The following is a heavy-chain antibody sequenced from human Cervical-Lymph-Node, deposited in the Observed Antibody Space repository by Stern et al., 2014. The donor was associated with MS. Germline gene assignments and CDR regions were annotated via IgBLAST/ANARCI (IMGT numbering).Heavy chain of an antibody. CDR1: GYKFSIYW. CDR2: IYPGDSET. J-gene: IGHJ4*02. CDR3: ARQTTAWASDV. V-gene: IGHV5-51*01. D-gene: IGHD1-14*01. Sequence: QLVQSGAELIRPGESLKLSCKGSGYKFSIYWIAWVRQMPGKGLEWMGIIYPGDSETRYIPSFQGQVTMSADKSTSTAYLQWSSLNASDTAMYFCARQTTAWASDVWGQGTLVTVSS.